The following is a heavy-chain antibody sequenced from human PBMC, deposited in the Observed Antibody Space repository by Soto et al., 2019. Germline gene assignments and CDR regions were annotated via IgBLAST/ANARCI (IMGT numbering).Heavy chain of an antibody. CDR3: AWGPGYCSSTTCYWGNWFDP. D-gene: IGHD2-2*01. CDR1: GYTFTSYA. Sequence: QVQLVQSGAEVKKPGASVKVSCKASGYTFTSYAMHWVRQAPGQRLEWMGWINAGNGNTKYSQKFQGRVTITRDTSASTAYMELSSLRSEDTAVYYCAWGPGYCSSTTCYWGNWFDPWGQGTLVTVSS. J-gene: IGHJ5*02. V-gene: IGHV1-3*01. CDR2: INAGNGNT.